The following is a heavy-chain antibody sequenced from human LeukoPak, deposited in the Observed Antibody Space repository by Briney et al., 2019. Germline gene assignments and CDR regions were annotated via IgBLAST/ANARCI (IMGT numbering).Heavy chain of an antibody. CDR2: TNPNSGGT. CDR1: GYTFTGYY. D-gene: IGHD3-3*01. Sequence: GASVKVSCKASGYTFTGYYMHWVRQAPGQGLEWMGWTNPNSGGTNYAQKFQGRVTMTRDTSISTAYMELSRLRSDDTAVYYCARHGGITIFGVAQPGGAFDIWGQGTVVTVSS. CDR3: ARHGGITIFGVAQPGGAFDI. J-gene: IGHJ3*02. V-gene: IGHV1-2*02.